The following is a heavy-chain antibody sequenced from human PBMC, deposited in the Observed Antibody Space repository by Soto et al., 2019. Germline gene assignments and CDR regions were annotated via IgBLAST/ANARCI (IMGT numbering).Heavy chain of an antibody. CDR1: GGSISSSSYY. CDR2: IYYSGST. J-gene: IGHJ4*02. Sequence: SETLSLSCTVSGGSISSSSYYWGWIRQPPGKGLEWIGSIYYSGSTYYNPSLKSRVTISVDTSKNQFSLKLSSVTAADTAVYYCARHRVGASHFDYWGQGTLVT. V-gene: IGHV4-39*01. CDR3: ARHRVGASHFDY. D-gene: IGHD1-26*01.